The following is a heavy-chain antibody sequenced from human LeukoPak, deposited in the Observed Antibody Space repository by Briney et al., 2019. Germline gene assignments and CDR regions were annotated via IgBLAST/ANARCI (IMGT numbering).Heavy chain of an antibody. Sequence: GGSLGLSCAASGFTFSSYTMSWVRQAPGKGLEWVSTMTTSDGNTYYADSVKGRFTVSRDNSKNTLFLQMNSLRAEDTAVYYCAKDGGLWVSAHWGDSWGRGTLVTVSS. J-gene: IGHJ4*02. V-gene: IGHV3-23*01. CDR3: AKDGGLWVSAHWGDS. CDR1: GFTFSSYT. D-gene: IGHD7-27*01. CDR2: MTTSDGNT.